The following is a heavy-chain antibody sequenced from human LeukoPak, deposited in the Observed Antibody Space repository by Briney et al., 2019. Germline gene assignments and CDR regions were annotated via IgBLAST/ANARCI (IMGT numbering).Heavy chain of an antibody. CDR1: GGSISSSSYY. CDR3: ARDWGIAAAGSLDY. V-gene: IGHV4-39*07. D-gene: IGHD6-13*01. J-gene: IGHJ4*02. Sequence: SETLTLTCTVSGGSISSSSYYWGWIRQPPGKGLKWIGSIYYSGSTYYNPSLKSRVTISVDMSRNHFSLKLSSVTAADTAVYYCARDWGIAAAGSLDYWGQGTLVTVSS. CDR2: IYYSGST.